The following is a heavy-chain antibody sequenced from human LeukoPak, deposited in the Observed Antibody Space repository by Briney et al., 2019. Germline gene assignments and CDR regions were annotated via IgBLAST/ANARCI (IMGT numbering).Heavy chain of an antibody. CDR1: GYTFTSYD. D-gene: IGHD3-9*01. V-gene: IGHV1-8*01. CDR2: TNPNSGNT. J-gene: IGHJ5*02. Sequence: GASVKVSCTASGYTFTSYDINWVRQAPGQGLEWMGWTNPNSGNTGYAQKFQGRVTMTRNTSISTAYMELSSLRSEDTAVYYCARGGFRTYYDILTGENWFDPWGQGTLVTVSS. CDR3: ARGGFRTYYDILTGENWFDP.